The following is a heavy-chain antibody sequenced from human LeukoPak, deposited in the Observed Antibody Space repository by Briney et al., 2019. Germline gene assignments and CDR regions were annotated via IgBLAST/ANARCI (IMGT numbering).Heavy chain of an antibody. CDR1: GGSISSSSYY. CDR2: IYYSGST. CDR3: ARLGWAAAGSFDY. Sequence: ASETLSLTCTVSGGSISSSSYYWGWIRQPPGKGLEWIGSIYYSGSTYYNPSLKSRVTISVDTSKNQFSLKLSSVTAADTAVYYCARLGWAAAGSFDYWGQGTLVTVSS. J-gene: IGHJ4*02. D-gene: IGHD6-13*01. V-gene: IGHV4-39*01.